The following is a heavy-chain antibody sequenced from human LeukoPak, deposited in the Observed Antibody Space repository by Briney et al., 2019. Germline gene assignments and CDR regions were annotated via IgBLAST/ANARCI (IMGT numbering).Heavy chain of an antibody. CDR1: GFTFSRYD. J-gene: IGHJ6*02. Sequence: PGGSLRLSCAASGFTFSRYDMHWVRHATGKGLEWVSSIGTAGDTYYPGSVKGRFTISRENAKNSLYLQMNSLRAGDTAVYYCARVSTLAVLDVWGQGTTVTVSS. V-gene: IGHV3-13*01. D-gene: IGHD1-1*01. CDR2: IGTAGDT. CDR3: ARVSTLAVLDV.